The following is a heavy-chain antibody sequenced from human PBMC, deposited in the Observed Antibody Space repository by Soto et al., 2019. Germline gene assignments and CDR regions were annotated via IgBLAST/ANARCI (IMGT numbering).Heavy chain of an antibody. V-gene: IGHV4-34*01. J-gene: IGHJ5*02. CDR3: ARGRRYDFWSGWNWFDP. D-gene: IGHD3-3*01. CDR1: GGSFSGYY. Sequence: LSLTCAVYGGSFSGYYWSWIRQPPGKGLEWIGEINHSGSTNYNPSLKSRVTISVDTSKNQFSLKLSSVTAADTAVYYCARGRRYDFWSGWNWFDPWGQGTLVTVSS. CDR2: INHSGST.